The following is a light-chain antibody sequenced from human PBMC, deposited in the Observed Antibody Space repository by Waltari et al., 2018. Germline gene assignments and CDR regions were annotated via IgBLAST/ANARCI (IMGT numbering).Light chain of an antibody. CDR2: EVT. CDR1: SSDVGNYNL. CDR3: CSYVGLGTYV. J-gene: IGLJ1*01. Sequence: QSGLAPPASASGSPGQSNTITCTGTSSDVGNYNLVSWYPQRPGKATTLFIYEVTKRAPGTSDRFSASKSGNTASLSISGLQAQEDEADYYCCSYVGLGTYVFGTGTKVTV. V-gene: IGLV2-23*02.